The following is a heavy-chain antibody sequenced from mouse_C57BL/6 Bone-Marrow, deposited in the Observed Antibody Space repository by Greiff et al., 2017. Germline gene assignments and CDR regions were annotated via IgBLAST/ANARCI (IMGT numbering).Heavy chain of an antibody. V-gene: IGHV2-5*01. J-gene: IGHJ4*01. CDR2: IWRGGST. CDR1: GFSLTGYG. CDR3: AKKRAHYGSSYDYAMDY. D-gene: IGHD1-1*01. Sequence: VMLVESGPGLVQPSQSLSITCTVSGFSLTGYGVHWVRQSPGKGLEWLGVIWRGGSTDYNAAFMSRLSITKDNSKSQVFFKMNSLQADDTAIYYCAKKRAHYGSSYDYAMDYWGQGTSVTVSS.